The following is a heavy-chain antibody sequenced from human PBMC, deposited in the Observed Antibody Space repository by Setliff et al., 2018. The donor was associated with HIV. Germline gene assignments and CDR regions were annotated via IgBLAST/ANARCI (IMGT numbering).Heavy chain of an antibody. V-gene: IGHV7-4-1*02. CDR3: AREVVVAGVHYYNMDV. CDR2: INTNTGNP. CDR1: GYTFTTYA. D-gene: IGHD2-15*01. J-gene: IGHJ6*03. Sequence: ASVKVSCKASGYTFTTYAMNWVRQAPGQGLEWMGWINTNTGNPTYAQGFTVRFVFSLDTSVSTAYLQISSLKAEDTAVYYCAREVVVAGVHYYNMDVWGKGTTVTVSS.